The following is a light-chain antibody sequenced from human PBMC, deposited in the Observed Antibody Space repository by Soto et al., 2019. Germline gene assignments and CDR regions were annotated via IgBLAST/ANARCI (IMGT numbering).Light chain of an antibody. CDR2: AAS. V-gene: IGKV1-39*01. CDR3: PQRYSTLWP. CDR1: QSISSY. J-gene: IGKJ1*01. Sequence: DIQMTQSPSSLSASVGDRVTITCRASQSISSYLNGYQQKQGKAPKLLIYAASSLQSGVPSRLSVSGSGTVVTLTISSLQPEDFATYYCPQRYSTLWPFGQVTKVEIK.